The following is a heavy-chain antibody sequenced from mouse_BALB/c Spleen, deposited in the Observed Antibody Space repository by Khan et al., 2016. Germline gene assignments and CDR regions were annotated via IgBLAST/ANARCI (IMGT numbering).Heavy chain of an antibody. CDR3: AREYGHDVNCDFDD. CDR1: GYSFTGYN. CDR2: IDPYSGGT. Sequence: VQLQQSGPELVKPGASVKISCKASGYSFTGYNMNWVKQSNGKSLEWIGNIDPYSGGTNYNQKFKGKATLTVDKSSSTAYMQLKSLKSEDSAGYYCAREYGHDVNCDFDDWGAGTTVTVSS. V-gene: IGHV1-39*01. J-gene: IGHJ1*01. D-gene: IGHD2-10*02.